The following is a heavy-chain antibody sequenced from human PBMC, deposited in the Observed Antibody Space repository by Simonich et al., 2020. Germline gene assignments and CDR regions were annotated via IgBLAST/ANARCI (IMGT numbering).Heavy chain of an antibody. CDR2: INHSGST. CDR3: ARGLRVAAAGTAFQH. J-gene: IGHJ1*01. V-gene: IGHV4-34*01. D-gene: IGHD6-13*01. CDR1: GGSFSGYY. Sequence: QVQLQQWGAGLLKPSETLSLTCAVYGGSFSGYYWSWIRQPPGKGLEGIGEINHSGSTNYNPSHKRRVTISVDTSKNQFSLKLSSVTAADTAVYYCARGLRVAAAGTAFQHWGQGTLVTVSS.